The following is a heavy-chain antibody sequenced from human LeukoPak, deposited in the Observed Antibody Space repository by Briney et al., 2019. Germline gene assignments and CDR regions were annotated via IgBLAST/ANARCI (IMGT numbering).Heavy chain of an antibody. CDR2: INHSGST. D-gene: IGHD3-10*01. CDR3: ARARGLVCGSGSYHSSY. V-gene: IGHV4-34*01. Sequence: PSETLSLTCAVYGGSFSGYYWSWIRQPPGKGLEWIGEINHSGSTNYNPSLKSRVTISVDTSKNQFSLKLSSVTAADTAVYYCARARGLVCGSGSYHSSYWGQGTLVTVSS. CDR1: GGSFSGYY. J-gene: IGHJ4*02.